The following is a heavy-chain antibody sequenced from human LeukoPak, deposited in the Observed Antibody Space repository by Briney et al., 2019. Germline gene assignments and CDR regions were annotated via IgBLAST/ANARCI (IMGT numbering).Heavy chain of an antibody. Sequence: SETLSLTCAVYGGSFSGYYWSWIRQPPGKGLEWIGEINHSGSTNYNPSLKSRVTISVDTSKNQFSLKLSSVTAADTAVYYCARLRQQLGLDYWGQGTLVTVSS. CDR1: GGSFSGYY. CDR2: INHSGST. D-gene: IGHD6-13*01. V-gene: IGHV4-34*01. J-gene: IGHJ4*02. CDR3: ARLRQQLGLDY.